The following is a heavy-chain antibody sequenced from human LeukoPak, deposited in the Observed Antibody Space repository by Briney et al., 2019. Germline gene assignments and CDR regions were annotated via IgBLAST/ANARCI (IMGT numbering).Heavy chain of an antibody. CDR3: ARSSGRWLGKDRYFDY. Sequence: PGGSLGLSCAASGFTVSSYYMSWVRQAPGKGLEWVSVIYRGGSTYYADSVKDRFTISRDNSKNTLYLQMGSLRAEDMAVYYCARSSGRWLGKDRYFDYWGQGTLVTVSS. V-gene: IGHV3-66*01. CDR1: GFTVSSYY. D-gene: IGHD4-23*01. CDR2: IYRGGST. J-gene: IGHJ4*02.